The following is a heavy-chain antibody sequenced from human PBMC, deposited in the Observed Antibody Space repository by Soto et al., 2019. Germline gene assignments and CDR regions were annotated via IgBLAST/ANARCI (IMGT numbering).Heavy chain of an antibody. D-gene: IGHD3-9*01. V-gene: IGHV5-51*01. CDR1: GYSFTDYW. CDR3: ARQADYNILTGYFYYFDY. CDR2: IYPGDSDA. J-gene: IGHJ4*02. Sequence: GESLKISCKSSGYSFTDYWIGWVRQMPGKGLEWMGIIYPGDSDARYSPSFQGQVTISVDTSINTAFLRWNSLTASDTAMYYCARQADYNILTGYFYYFDYWGQGSLVTVSS.